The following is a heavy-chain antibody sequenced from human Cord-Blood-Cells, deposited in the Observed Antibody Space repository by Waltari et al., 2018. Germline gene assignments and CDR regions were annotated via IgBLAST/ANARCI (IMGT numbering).Heavy chain of an antibody. Sequence: QVQLVQSGAGVKKHGASVNVSCKASGYTFTGPHMHLLRLAPGQGLEWMGWINPNSGGTNYAQKFQGRVTMTRDTSISTAYMELSRLRSDDTAVYYCARSKDYYGSGSYFDYWGQGTLVTVSS. D-gene: IGHD3-10*01. J-gene: IGHJ4*02. CDR3: ARSKDYYGSGSYFDY. V-gene: IGHV1-2*02. CDR2: INPNSGGT. CDR1: GYTFTGPH.